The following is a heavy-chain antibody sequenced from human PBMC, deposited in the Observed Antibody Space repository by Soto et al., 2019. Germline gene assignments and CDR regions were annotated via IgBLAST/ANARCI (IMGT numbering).Heavy chain of an antibody. Sequence: SVKVSCKASGGTFSSYAISWVRQAPGQGLEWMGGIIPIFGTANYAQKFQGRVTITADESTSTAYMELSSLRSEDTAVYYCAIRKAAAGYYYYYGMDVWGQGTTVTVSS. CDR3: AIRKAAAGYYYYYGMDV. J-gene: IGHJ6*02. CDR1: GGTFSSYA. V-gene: IGHV1-69*13. D-gene: IGHD6-13*01. CDR2: IIPIFGTA.